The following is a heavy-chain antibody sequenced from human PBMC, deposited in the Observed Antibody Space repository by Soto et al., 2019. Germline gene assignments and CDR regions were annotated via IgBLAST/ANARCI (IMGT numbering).Heavy chain of an antibody. Sequence: QVQLVQSGAEVTKPGASVKVSCKASGYTFTSYDINWVRQATGQGLEWMGWMSPNSGATGYAQKFQGRVTMTRDTSISTAYMELSNLRSEDTAIYYCARGVDAGVDVWGQGSTVTDSS. J-gene: IGHJ6*02. CDR2: MSPNSGAT. D-gene: IGHD1-1*01. V-gene: IGHV1-8*01. CDR1: GYTFTSYD. CDR3: ARGVDAGVDV.